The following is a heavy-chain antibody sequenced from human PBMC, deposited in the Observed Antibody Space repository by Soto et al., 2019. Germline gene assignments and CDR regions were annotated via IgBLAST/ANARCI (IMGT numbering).Heavy chain of an antibody. V-gene: IGHV3-21*01. J-gene: IGHJ4*02. CDR2: ISSSSSYI. Sequence: GPLRHCCTVAEFTSGSYTINRVRQAQGKGLEWVSSISSSSSYIYYADSVQGRFNISRDNVKNSLYLQMNSLRAEDTAVYYCARARPAIWFGELFPIDYWGQGTLVTVSS. D-gene: IGHD3-10*01. CDR3: ARARPAIWFGELFPIDY. CDR1: EFTSGSYT.